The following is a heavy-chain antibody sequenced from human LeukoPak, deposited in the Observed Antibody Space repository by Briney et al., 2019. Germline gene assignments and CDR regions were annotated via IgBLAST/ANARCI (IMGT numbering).Heavy chain of an antibody. CDR1: GFTFSSYG. J-gene: IGHJ4*02. V-gene: IGHV3-49*04. D-gene: IGHD1-26*01. CDR3: TRVGEWELLASNFDY. CDR2: IRSKAYGGTT. Sequence: GGSLRLSCAASGFTFSSYGMHWVRQAPGKGLEWVGFIRSKAYGGTTEYAASVKGRFTISRDDSKSIAYLQMNSLKTEDTAVYYCTRVGEWELLASNFDYWGQGTLVTVSS.